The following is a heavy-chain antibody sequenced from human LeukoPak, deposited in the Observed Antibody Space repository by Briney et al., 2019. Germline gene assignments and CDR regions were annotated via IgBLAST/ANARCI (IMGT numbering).Heavy chain of an antibody. Sequence: SETLSLTCTVSGGSISSYYWSWIRQPPGKGLEWIGYIYYSGSTNYNPSLKSRVTISVDTSKNQFSLKLSSVTAADTAVYYCARTEQNDVWSGYYFDYWGQGTLVTVSS. D-gene: IGHD3-3*01. CDR2: IYYSGST. J-gene: IGHJ4*02. CDR3: ARTEQNDVWSGYYFDY. CDR1: GGSISSYY. V-gene: IGHV4-59*01.